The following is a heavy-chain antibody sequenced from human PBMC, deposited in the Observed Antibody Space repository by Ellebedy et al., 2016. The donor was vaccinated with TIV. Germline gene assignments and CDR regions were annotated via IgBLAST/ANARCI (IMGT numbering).Heavy chain of an antibody. J-gene: IGHJ3*01. V-gene: IGHV3-30*02. CDR1: GFTFSRYG. CDR2: IPHDGKDT. D-gene: IGHD3-22*01. CDR3: ATDYIGNSGDYDT. Sequence: GESLKISCAVSGFTFSRYGFHWVRQAPGEGLAWVAAIPHDGKDTFYAASVKGRFTISRDNSMKTVNVEMNSMRPEDTAVYFCATDYIGNSGDYDTWGQGTLVIVSS.